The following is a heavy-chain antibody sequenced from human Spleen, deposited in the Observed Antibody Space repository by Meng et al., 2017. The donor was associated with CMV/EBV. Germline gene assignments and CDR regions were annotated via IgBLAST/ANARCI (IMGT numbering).Heavy chain of an antibody. CDR3: TTLYGDSIS. V-gene: IGHV4-4*02. CDR1: GGSIRNDQW. CDR2: IYHSGRT. Sequence: GSLRLSCDVSGGSIRNDQWWSWVRQAPGKGLEWIGEIYHSGRTNYNPSVKSRVSMSVDKSQNHFSLRLSSETAADTAVYYCTTLYGDSISWGQGTLVTVSS. D-gene: IGHD4-17*01. J-gene: IGHJ4*02.